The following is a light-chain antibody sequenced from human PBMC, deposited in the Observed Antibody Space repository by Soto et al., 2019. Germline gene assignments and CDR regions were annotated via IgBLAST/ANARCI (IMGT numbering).Light chain of an antibody. CDR1: QSVSNW. CDR3: QQYGSSPRT. J-gene: IGKJ1*01. Sequence: DIQMTQSPSTLSASVGERVTITCRASQSVSNWLAWYQQKPGKAPKLLIYDVSSLESGVPSRFSGSGSGTEFTLTITTLEPEDFAVYYCQQYGSSPRTFGLGTKVDIK. CDR2: DVS. V-gene: IGKV1-5*01.